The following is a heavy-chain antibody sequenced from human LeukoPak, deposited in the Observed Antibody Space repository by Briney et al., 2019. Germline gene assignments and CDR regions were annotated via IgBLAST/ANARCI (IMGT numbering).Heavy chain of an antibody. D-gene: IGHD3-3*01. V-gene: IGHV1-2*02. CDR1: VYTFTGYY. CDR3: ARDRRGGYVFLY. J-gene: IGHJ4*02. Sequence: ASVKVSCKASVYTFTGYYMHWVRQAPGQGLEWMGWIIRNRGGRNYAQKFQGRVTMTRDTSISTACLELSRLRSDDTAVYYCARDRRGGYVFLYWGQGTLVTVSS. CDR2: IIRNRGGR.